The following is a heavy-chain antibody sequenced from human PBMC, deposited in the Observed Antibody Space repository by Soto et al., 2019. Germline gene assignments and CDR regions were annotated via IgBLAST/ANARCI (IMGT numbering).Heavy chain of an antibody. J-gene: IGHJ5*02. V-gene: IGHV2-5*02. CDR2: IYWDDDK. D-gene: IGHD3-10*01. CDR1: GFSLSTSGVG. CDR3: ALTYYGSGSYYNVRWFDP. Sequence: QITLKESGPTLVKPTQTLTLTCTFSGFSLSTSGVGVGWIRQPPGKALEWLALIYWDDDKRYSPSLKSRLTLTKDTSKNQAVLTMTNMDPVDTATYYCALTYYGSGSYYNVRWFDPWGQGTLVTVSS.